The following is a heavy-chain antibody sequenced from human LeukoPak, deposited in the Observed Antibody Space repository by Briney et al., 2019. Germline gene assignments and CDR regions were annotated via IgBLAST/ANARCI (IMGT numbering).Heavy chain of an antibody. CDR3: ARWYDSSANWFDP. Sequence: SVKVSCKASGGTFSSYAISWVRQAPGQGLEWMGRIIPILGIANYAQKFQGRVTITADKSTSTAYMELSSLRSGDTAVYYCARWYDSSANWFDPWGQGTLVTVSS. J-gene: IGHJ5*02. D-gene: IGHD3-22*01. CDR2: IIPILGIA. CDR1: GGTFSSYA. V-gene: IGHV1-69*04.